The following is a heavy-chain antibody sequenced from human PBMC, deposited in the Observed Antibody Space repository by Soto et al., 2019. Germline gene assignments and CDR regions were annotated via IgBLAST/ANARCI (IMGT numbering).Heavy chain of an antibody. CDR2: ISDSGGST. Sequence: EVHLLEYGGGLVQPGGSLRLSCVVSGSTFSSDDMSWVRQATGRGLEWVSGISDSGGSTYYADSVKGRFTISRDNAKNTLYLQMKSLRVEETALYYCAKDGGWSLAVAGLFDYWGPGTQVTVSS. D-gene: IGHD6-19*01. CDR1: GSTFSSDD. J-gene: IGHJ4*02. CDR3: AKDGGWSLAVAGLFDY. V-gene: IGHV3-23*01.